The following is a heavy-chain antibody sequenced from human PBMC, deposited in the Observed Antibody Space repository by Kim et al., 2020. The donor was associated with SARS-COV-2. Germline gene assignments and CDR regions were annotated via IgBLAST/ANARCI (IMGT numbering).Heavy chain of an antibody. J-gene: IGHJ4*02. CDR3: ASLPRRVAAGQIDY. CDR1: GGSFSGYY. Sequence: SETLSLTCAVYGGSFSGYYWSWIRQPPGKGLEWIGEINHSGSTNYNPSLKSRVTISVDTSKNQFFLKLSSVTAADTAVYYCASLPRRVAAGQIDYWGQGTLVTVSS. D-gene: IGHD6-13*01. V-gene: IGHV4-34*01. CDR2: INHSGST.